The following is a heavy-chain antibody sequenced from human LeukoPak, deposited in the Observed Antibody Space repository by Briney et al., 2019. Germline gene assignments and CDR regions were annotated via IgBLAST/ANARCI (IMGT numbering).Heavy chain of an antibody. V-gene: IGHV3-48*01. Sequence: GGSLRLSCAAPGFAFSTYSMNWVRQAPGKGLEWISFISSSSTTIYYADSVKGRFTTSRDNAKNSLYLQMNSLRAEDTAVYYCARDRGYYFDYWGQGTLVTVSS. CDR1: GFAFSTYS. CDR2: ISSSSTTI. CDR3: ARDRGYYFDY. J-gene: IGHJ4*02.